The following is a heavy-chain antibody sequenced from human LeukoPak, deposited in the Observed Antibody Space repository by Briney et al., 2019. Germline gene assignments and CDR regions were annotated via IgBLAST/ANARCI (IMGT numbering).Heavy chain of an antibody. Sequence: HPGGSLRLSCAASGFTFSSYAMHWVRQAPGKGLGWVSAISGSGGSTYYADSVKGRFTISRDNSKNTLYLQMNSLRAEDTAVYYCAKVTWGGSEIEWGQGTLVTVSS. J-gene: IGHJ4*02. D-gene: IGHD3-10*01. CDR2: ISGSGGST. CDR3: AKVTWGGSEIE. CDR1: GFTFSSYA. V-gene: IGHV3-23*01.